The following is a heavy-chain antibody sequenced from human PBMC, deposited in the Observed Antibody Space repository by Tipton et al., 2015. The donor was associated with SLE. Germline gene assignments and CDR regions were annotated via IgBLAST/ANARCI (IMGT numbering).Heavy chain of an antibody. CDR3: TRPEYFSGPGEGDY. J-gene: IGHJ4*02. CDR1: GFTFSGSS. V-gene: IGHV3-73*01. CDR2: IRDRANDYAT. D-gene: IGHD3-10*01. Sequence: SLRLSCAASGFTFSGSSMHWVRQAPRKGLEWVGRIRDRANDYATAYAASLKGRFTISRDDSKNTAYLQINSLQSEDTAVYYCTRPEYFSGPGEGDYWGQGTLVTVS.